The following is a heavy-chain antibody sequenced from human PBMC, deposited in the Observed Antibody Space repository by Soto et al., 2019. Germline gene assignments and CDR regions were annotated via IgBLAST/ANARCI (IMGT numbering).Heavy chain of an antibody. Sequence: QVQLVESGGGVVQPGRSLRLSCAASGFTFSSYGMHWVRQAPGKGLEWVAVIWYDGSNKYYADSVKGRFTISRDNSKNTLYLQMNSLRAEDTAVYYCARTLGDCISTSCRGMDVWGQGTTVTVSS. V-gene: IGHV3-33*01. CDR1: GFTFSSYG. J-gene: IGHJ6*02. D-gene: IGHD2-2*01. CDR2: IWYDGSNK. CDR3: ARTLGDCISTSCRGMDV.